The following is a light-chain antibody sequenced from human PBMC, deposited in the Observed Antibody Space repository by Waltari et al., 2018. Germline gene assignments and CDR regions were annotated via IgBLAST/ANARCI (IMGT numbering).Light chain of an antibody. CDR2: DAI. J-gene: IGKJ2*01. CDR1: ESVGTD. Sequence: EIVMTQSPATMSVSPGEEVTPSCTASESVGTDVAWYRHKPGQAPRLLIYDAITRATGVPARFSGSGSGTDFTLTINSLQSEDFAIYYCQQSKQWPRRTFGQGTKLEIK. CDR3: QQSKQWPRRT. V-gene: IGKV3D-15*01.